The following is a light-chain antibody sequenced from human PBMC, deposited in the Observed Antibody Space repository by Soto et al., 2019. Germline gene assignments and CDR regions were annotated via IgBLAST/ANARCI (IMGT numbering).Light chain of an antibody. J-gene: IGLJ1*01. V-gene: IGLV2-14*01. CDR1: SSDVGGYNF. Sequence: QSVLTQPASVSGSPGQSITISCTGTSSDVGGYNFVSWYQQHPGKAPKIMIYDVTNRPSGVSNRFSGSKSGNTASLTISGLQAEDEADYYCSSYTSRSPLVFGTGTQVPVL. CDR2: DVT. CDR3: SSYTSRSPLV.